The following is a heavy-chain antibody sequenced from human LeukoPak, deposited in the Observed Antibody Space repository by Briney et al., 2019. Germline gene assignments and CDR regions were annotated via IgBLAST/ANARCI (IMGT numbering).Heavy chain of an antibody. J-gene: IGHJ4*02. D-gene: IGHD5-24*01. CDR2: IYNSGST. CDR1: GGSISSYY. Sequence: SETLSLTCTVSGGSISSYYWSWIRQSPGKGLEWIGYIYNSGSTNYNPSLKSRVIISVDTSKNQFSLNLSSVTAADTAVYYCARDGYNSHYFDYWGQGTLVTVSS. CDR3: ARDGYNSHYFDY. V-gene: IGHV4-4*08.